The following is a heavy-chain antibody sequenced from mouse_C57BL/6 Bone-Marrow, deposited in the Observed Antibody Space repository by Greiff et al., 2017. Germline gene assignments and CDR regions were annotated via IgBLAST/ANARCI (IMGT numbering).Heavy chain of an antibody. CDR3: TRGNITTVVADYWYFDV. D-gene: IGHD1-1*01. CDR2: IYPGNSDT. CDR1: GYTFTSYW. Sequence: DVQLQESGTVLARPGASVKMSCKTSGYTFTSYWMHWVKQRPGQGLEWIGAIYPGNSDTSYNQKFKGKAKLTAVTSASTAYMELSSLTNEDSAVYYCTRGNITTVVADYWYFDVWGTGTTVTVSS. J-gene: IGHJ1*03. V-gene: IGHV1-5*01.